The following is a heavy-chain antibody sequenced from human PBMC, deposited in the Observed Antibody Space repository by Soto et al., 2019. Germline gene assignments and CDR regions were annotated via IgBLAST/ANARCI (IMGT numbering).Heavy chain of an antibody. D-gene: IGHD6-25*01. V-gene: IGHV3-23*01. CDR3: EKLRLPNISGAY. CDR2: ISGSGGST. Sequence: EVQLLESGGGLVQPGGSLRLSCAASGFTFSSYAMSWVRQAPGKGLEWVSAISGSGGSTYYADSVKGRFTISRDNSKNKLYLKMNRLRAEDSAVNYCEKLRLPNISGAYWGQGNLVTVSS. CDR1: GFTFSSYA. J-gene: IGHJ4*02.